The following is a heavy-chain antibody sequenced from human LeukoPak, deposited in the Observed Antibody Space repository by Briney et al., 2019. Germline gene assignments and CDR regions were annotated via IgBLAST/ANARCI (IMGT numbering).Heavy chain of an antibody. CDR2: ISDTTGTI. J-gene: IGHJ5*02. V-gene: IGHV3-48*01. CDR3: AKGRYYDSLNWFDP. Sequence: GGSLRLSCAASGFTFSSYSMNWVRQAPGKGLEWVSYISDTTGTIYYADSVKGRFTISRDNSKNTLYLQMNSLRAEDTAVYYCAKGRYYDSLNWFDPWGQGTLVTVSS. CDR1: GFTFSSYS. D-gene: IGHD3-3*01.